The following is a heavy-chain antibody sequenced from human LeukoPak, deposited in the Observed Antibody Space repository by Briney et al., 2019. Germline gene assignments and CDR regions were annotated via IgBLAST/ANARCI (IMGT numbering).Heavy chain of an antibody. CDR1: ERIFTNLL. J-gene: IGHJ3*01. V-gene: IGHV1-2*02. Sequence: ASVKVSCKASERIFTNLLIHWVRQAPGQGLEWMGWLVAKNGGTHYAQNFQGRVTMTRDTSIRTAYMELSGLRSDDTAVYYCAREGVDFDSWGQGTMVTVSS. CDR2: LVAKNGGT. CDR3: AREGVDFDS.